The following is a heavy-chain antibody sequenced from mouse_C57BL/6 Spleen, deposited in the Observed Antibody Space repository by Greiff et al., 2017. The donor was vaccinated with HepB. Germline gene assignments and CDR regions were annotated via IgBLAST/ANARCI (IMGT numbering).Heavy chain of an antibody. J-gene: IGHJ4*01. CDR3: ARWGLLHAMDY. V-gene: IGHV1-80*01. CDR2: IYPGDGDT. CDR1: GYAFSSYW. Sequence: QVHVKQSGAELVKPGASVKISCKASGYAFSSYWMNWVKQRPGKGLEWIGQIYPGDGDTNYNGKFKGKATLTADKSSSTAYMQLSSLTSEDSAVYFCARWGLLHAMDYWGQGTSVTVSS. D-gene: IGHD2-3*01.